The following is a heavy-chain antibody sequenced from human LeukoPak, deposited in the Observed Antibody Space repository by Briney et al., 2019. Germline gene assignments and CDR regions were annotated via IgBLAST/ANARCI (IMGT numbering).Heavy chain of an antibody. Sequence: GGSLRLSCAASGFTFSSYDMHWVRQATGKGLEWVSAIGTAGDTYYPGSVKGRFTISRENAKNSLYLQMNSLRAGDTAVYYCARALRYFDWLPYGMDVWGQGTTVTVSS. J-gene: IGHJ6*02. CDR2: IGTAGDT. V-gene: IGHV3-13*01. D-gene: IGHD3-9*01. CDR1: GFTFSSYD. CDR3: ARALRYFDWLPYGMDV.